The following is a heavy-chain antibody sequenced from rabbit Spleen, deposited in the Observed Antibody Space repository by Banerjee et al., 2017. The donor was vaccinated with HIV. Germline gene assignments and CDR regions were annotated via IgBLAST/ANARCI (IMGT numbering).Heavy chain of an antibody. J-gene: IGHJ3*01. CDR2: IDTNDGDT. CDR1: GFSFSSNDY. D-gene: IGHD1-1*01. CDR3: VRASSSGYRRLDL. V-gene: IGHV1S45*01. Sequence: QEQLEESGGGLVQPEGSLTLTCKASGFSFSSNDYMCWVRQAPGKGLEWIACIDTNDGDTDYANWPKGRFTISKTSSTTVTLQLNSLTAADTATYFCVRASSSGYRRLDLWGQGTLVTVS.